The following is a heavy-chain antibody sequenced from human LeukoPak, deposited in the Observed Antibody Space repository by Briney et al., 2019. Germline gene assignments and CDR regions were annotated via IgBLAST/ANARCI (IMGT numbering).Heavy chain of an antibody. J-gene: IGHJ4*02. CDR3: ASRDYFDY. Sequence: GGSLRLSCAASGLTFSSYAMHWVRQAPGKGLEWVAVISYDGSNKYYADSVKGRFTISRDNSKNTLYLQMNSLRDEDTAVYYCASRDYFDYWGQGTLVTVSS. CDR2: ISYDGSNK. V-gene: IGHV3-30-3*01. CDR1: GLTFSSYA.